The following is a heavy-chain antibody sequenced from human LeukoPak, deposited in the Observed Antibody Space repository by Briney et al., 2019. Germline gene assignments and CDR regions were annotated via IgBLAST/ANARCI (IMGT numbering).Heavy chain of an antibody. D-gene: IGHD3-16*01. CDR2: INPNSGGT. CDR3: ARVRGSYILYYFDY. Sequence: GASVKVSCKASGYTFTGYCMHWVRQAPGQGLEWMGWINPNSGGTNYAQKFQGRVTMTRDTSISTAYMELSRLRSDDTAVYYCARVRGSYILYYFDYWGRGTLVTVSS. CDR1: GYTFTGYC. J-gene: IGHJ4*02. V-gene: IGHV1-2*02.